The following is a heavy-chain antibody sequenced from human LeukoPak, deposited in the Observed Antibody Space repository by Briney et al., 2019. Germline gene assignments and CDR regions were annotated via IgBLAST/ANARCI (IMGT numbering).Heavy chain of an antibody. D-gene: IGHD6-6*01. CDR3: ARAYSSSSFFDY. CDR2: IYSGGST. CDR1: GFTVSSNY. J-gene: IGHJ4*02. V-gene: IGHV3-53*01. Sequence: QSGGSLRLSCAASGFTVSSNYMSWVRQAPGKGLEWVSVIYSGGSTYYADSVKGRFTISRDNSKNTLYLQMNSLRAEDTAVYYCARAYSSSSFFDYWGQGTLVTVSS.